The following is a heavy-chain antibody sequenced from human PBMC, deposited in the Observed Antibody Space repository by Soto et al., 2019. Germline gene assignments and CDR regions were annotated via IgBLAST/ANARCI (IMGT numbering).Heavy chain of an antibody. CDR3: ARDSTGPVVVVAAAYDY. D-gene: IGHD2-15*01. V-gene: IGHV3-15*07. J-gene: IGHJ4*02. CDR1: GFTFSNAW. CDR2: IKSKTDGGTT. Sequence: GGSLRLSCAASGFTFSNAWMNWVRQAPGKGLEWVGRIKSKTDGGTTDYAAPVKGRFTISRDNSKNTLYLQMGSLRAEDMAVYYCARDSTGPVVVVAAAYDYWGQGTLVTVSS.